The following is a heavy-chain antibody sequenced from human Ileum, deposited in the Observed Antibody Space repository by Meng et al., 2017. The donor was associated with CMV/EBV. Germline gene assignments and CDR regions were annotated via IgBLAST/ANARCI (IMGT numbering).Heavy chain of an antibody. J-gene: IGHJ3*02. D-gene: IGHD2-2*01. CDR1: GLSISDYY. V-gene: IGHV3-11*01. Sequence: GESLKISCAVSGLSISDYYMTWIRQAPGKGLEWVSYFSRNGNNIYYADSVKGRFTISRDNAQNSLYLQMNSLRADDTAVYYCAREICSSSSCYDAFDIWGQGKMVTGSS. CDR3: AREICSSSSCYDAFDI. CDR2: FSRNGNNI.